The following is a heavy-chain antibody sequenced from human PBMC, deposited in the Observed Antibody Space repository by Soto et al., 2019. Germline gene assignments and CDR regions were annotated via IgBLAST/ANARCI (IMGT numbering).Heavy chain of an antibody. D-gene: IGHD6-19*01. CDR3: AREYRFIGYSSGLDV. Sequence: EVQLVESGGGLMQPGESLRLSCAASGFSVSDNSMNWVRQAPGKGMEWVSVIHSGGHTYYADSVKGRFTMSRDNSKNTLDIQMNSLRVEDTSVYYCAREYRFIGYSSGLDVWGQGTTVTVSS. CDR1: GFSVSDNS. J-gene: IGHJ6*02. V-gene: IGHV3-53*01. CDR2: IHSGGHT.